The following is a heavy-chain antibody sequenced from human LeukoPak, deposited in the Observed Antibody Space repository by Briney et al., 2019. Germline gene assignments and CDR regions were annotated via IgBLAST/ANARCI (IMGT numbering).Heavy chain of an antibody. Sequence: GGSLRLSCAASGFTFSSYSMNWVRQAPGRGLEWVAFLYTGDNTYYADSVKDRFTISRDNSKNTVYLQMNNLRVEDTAVYYCARDGGLGSPLGGHFYYGMDVWGQGTTVTVSS. CDR1: GFTFSSYS. D-gene: IGHD3-10*01. J-gene: IGHJ6*02. V-gene: IGHV3-66*01. CDR3: ARDGGLGSPLGGHFYYGMDV. CDR2: LYTGDNT.